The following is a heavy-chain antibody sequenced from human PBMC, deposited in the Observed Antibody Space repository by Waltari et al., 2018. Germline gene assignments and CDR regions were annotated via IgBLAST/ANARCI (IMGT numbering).Heavy chain of an antibody. J-gene: IGHJ6*03. CDR3: AREGFYYYDCMDV. CDR1: GFTCSSYS. CDR2: ISSSSSYI. Sequence: EVQLVESGGGLVKLGGSLRISCAASGFTCSSYSMHWVRPAPGKGLEWVSSISSSSSYIDYPDSVKVRFTISRDNAKNSLYLQMNSLRAQDTAVYYCAREGFYYYDCMDVWGKGTTVTISS. V-gene: IGHV3-21*01.